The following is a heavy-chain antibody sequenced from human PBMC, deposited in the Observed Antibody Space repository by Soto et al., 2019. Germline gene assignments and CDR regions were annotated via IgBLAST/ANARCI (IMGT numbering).Heavy chain of an antibody. CDR2: INHSGST. CDR3: ARAVGGFWSGYRGYGMDV. V-gene: IGHV4-34*01. CDR1: GGSFSGYY. Sequence: PSETLSLTCAVYGGSFSGYYCIWIRHPPFKGLEWIGEINHSGSTNYNPSLKSRVTISVDTSKNQFSLKLSSVTAADTAVYYCARAVGGFWSGYRGYGMDVWGQGTTVTVSS. D-gene: IGHD3-3*01. J-gene: IGHJ6*02.